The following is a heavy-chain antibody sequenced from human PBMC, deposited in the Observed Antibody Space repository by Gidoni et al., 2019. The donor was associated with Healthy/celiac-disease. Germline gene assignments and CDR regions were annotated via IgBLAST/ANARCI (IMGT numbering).Heavy chain of an antibody. CDR3: ASGRDAFDI. CDR2: IDYSGST. Sequence: QVQLQESGPGLVKPSPTLSLTCTVPGGSISSGGYHWSWIRQHPGKGLEWIGYIDYSGSTYYNPSLKSRVTISVDTSKNQFSLKLSSVTAADTAVYYCASGRDAFDIWGQGTMVTVSS. CDR1: GGSISSGGYH. J-gene: IGHJ3*02. V-gene: IGHV4-31*03.